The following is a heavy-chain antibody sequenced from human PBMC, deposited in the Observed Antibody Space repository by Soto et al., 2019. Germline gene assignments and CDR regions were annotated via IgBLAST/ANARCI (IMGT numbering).Heavy chain of an antibody. D-gene: IGHD1-26*01. CDR1: GFAFSNYE. V-gene: IGHV3-48*03. CDR3: ARESFSASPNFFDY. Sequence: EVQLVESGGGLVQPGGSLRLSCAASGFAFSNYEMNWVRQAPGKGLEWVSYISLSGSTIYYADSVKGRFTISRDDAKNSLYLQMDSLRAVDTAVYYCARESFSASPNFFDYWGQGTLVTVSS. J-gene: IGHJ4*02. CDR2: ISLSGSTI.